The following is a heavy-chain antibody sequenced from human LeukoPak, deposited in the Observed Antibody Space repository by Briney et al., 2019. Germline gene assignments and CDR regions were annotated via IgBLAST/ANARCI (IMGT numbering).Heavy chain of an antibody. CDR1: GFTFSSYA. CDR3: ASDSYCGGDCYSANDY. J-gene: IGHJ4*02. D-gene: IGHD2-21*02. Sequence: PGRSLRLSCAASGFTFSSYAMHWVRQAPGKGLEWVAVISYDGSNKYHADSVKGRFTISRDNSKNTLYLQMNSLRAEDTAVYYCASDSYCGGDCYSANDYWGQGTLVTVSS. CDR2: ISYDGSNK. V-gene: IGHV3-30-3*01.